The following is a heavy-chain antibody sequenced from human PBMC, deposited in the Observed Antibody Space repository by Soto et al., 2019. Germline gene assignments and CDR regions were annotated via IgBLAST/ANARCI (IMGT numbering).Heavy chain of an antibody. CDR1: GGSFSGYY. Sequence: PSETLSLTCAVYGGSFSGYYWSWIRQPPGKGLEWIGEINHSGSTNYNPSLKIRVTIPVDTSKNQFSLKLSSVTAADTAVYYCATRRYYYGSGSYYYFDYWGQGTLVTVSS. J-gene: IGHJ4*02. D-gene: IGHD3-10*01. CDR2: INHSGST. CDR3: ATRRYYYGSGSYYYFDY. V-gene: IGHV4-34*01.